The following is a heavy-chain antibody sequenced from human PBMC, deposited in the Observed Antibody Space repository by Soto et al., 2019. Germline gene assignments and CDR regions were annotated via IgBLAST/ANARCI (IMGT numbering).Heavy chain of an antibody. CDR1: GFTFSSYE. CDR3: ARDSPFIRYCSSTSCYTSYYGMDV. CDR2: ISSSGSTI. V-gene: IGHV3-48*03. D-gene: IGHD2-2*02. J-gene: IGHJ6*02. Sequence: EVQLVESGGGLVQPGGSLRLSCAASGFTFSSYEMNWVRQAPGKGLEWVSYISSSGSTIYYADSVKGRFTISRDNAKNSLYLQMNSLRAEDTAVYYCARDSPFIRYCSSTSCYTSYYGMDVWGQGTTVTVSS.